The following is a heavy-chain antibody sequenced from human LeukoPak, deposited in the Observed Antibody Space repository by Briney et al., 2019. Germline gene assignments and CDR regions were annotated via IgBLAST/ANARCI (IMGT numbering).Heavy chain of an antibody. J-gene: IGHJ4*02. D-gene: IGHD3-3*02. V-gene: IGHV4-34*01. Sequence: SETLSLTCAVYGGSFSGYYWSWIRQPPGKGLEWIGEINHSGSTNYNPSLKSRVTISVDTSKNQFSLKLSSVTAADTAVYYCARGQHSAHDYWGQGTLVTVSS. CDR2: INHSGST. CDR3: ARGQHSAHDY. CDR1: GGSFSGYY.